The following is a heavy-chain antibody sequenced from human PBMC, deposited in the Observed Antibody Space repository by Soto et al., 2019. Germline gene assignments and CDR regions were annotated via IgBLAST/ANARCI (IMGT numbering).Heavy chain of an antibody. J-gene: IGHJ4*02. D-gene: IGHD2-21*01. CDR1: GFAVSSYS. CDR3: TRGRSMLANDDFEY. CDR2: MSFDGNSK. V-gene: IGHV3-30-3*01. Sequence: PGGSLRLSCAASGFAVSSYSMHWVRQAPGKGLEWVAAMSFDGNSKYFADSVKGRVKISRDTSKNTWSLEMESLGVEDSALYHCTRGRSMLANDDFEYWGQGTQVTVSS.